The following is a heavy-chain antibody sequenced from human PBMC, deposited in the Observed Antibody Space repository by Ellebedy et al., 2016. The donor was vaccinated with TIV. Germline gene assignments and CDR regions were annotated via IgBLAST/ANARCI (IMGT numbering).Heavy chain of an antibody. D-gene: IGHD1-26*01. CDR3: ARFYGSYCDY. V-gene: IGHV3-48*01. CDR2: ISSSTSSI. J-gene: IGHJ4*02. Sequence: GESLKISCAASGFSFSSYGMNWVRQTPEKGLEWVSYISSSTSSISYADSVKGRFTISRDHAKNSLYLQMNSLRAEDTAVYYCARFYGSYCDYWGQGTLVTVSS. CDR1: GFSFSSYG.